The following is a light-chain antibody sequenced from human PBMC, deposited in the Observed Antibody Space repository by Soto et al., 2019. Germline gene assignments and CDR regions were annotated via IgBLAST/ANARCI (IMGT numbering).Light chain of an antibody. Sequence: ETVMTQSPATLSVSPGERATLSCRASQSVSTNLAWYQQKPGQAPRLLIYGASIRASGIPARFSGSGSAADFTLTINNLQSEDFAVYFCQQYKNWPPLTFGGGTKVEI. CDR3: QQYKNWPPLT. CDR2: GAS. CDR1: QSVSTN. V-gene: IGKV3-15*01. J-gene: IGKJ4*01.